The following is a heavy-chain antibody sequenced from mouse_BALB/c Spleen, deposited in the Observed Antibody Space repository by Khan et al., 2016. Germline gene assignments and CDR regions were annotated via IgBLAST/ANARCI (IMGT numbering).Heavy chain of an antibody. CDR1: GYSFTNYN. Sequence: VQLQQSGPELVKPGASVKVSCKASGYSFTNYNIYWVKQSHGRSLEWIGYVDPYNGDTGYNQKFKGKATLTVDKSYSTAYQHHNSLTSEVSAVYYCTRRGSHYFGSNLFVYWGQGTLVTVSA. CDR3: TRRGSHYFGSNLFVY. CDR2: VDPYNGDT. V-gene: IGHV1S135*01. D-gene: IGHD1-1*01. J-gene: IGHJ3*01.